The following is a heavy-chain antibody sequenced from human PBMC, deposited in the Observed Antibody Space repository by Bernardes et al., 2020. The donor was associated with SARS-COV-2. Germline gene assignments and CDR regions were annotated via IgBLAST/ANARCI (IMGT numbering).Heavy chain of an antibody. CDR3: AREYTYGFDS. D-gene: IGHD5-18*01. CDR2: ISTGGSTK. CDR1: GFTFSSSV. V-gene: IGHV3-48*03. J-gene: IGHJ4*02. Sequence: GRSLRLSCAASGFTFSSSVMNWVRQAPGKGLEWVSYISTGGSTKYYADSVKGRFTISRDNAKNSLYPQMNSLRAEDTAVYYCAREYTYGFDSWGQGTLVTVSS.